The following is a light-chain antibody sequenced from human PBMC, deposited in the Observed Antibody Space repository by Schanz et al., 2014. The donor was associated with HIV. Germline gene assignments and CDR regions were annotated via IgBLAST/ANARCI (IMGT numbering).Light chain of an antibody. CDR3: ALYLGSGIWV. CDR2: NTN. J-gene: IGLJ3*02. V-gene: IGLV8-61*01. CDR1: SGSVSPTYY. Sequence: QTVVTQEPSFSVSPGGTVTLTCGFSSGSVSPTYYPSWYQQTPGQAPRTLIYNTNSRSSGVPDRFSGSFLGNKAALTITGAQADDECDYYCALYLGSGIWVFGGGTKLTVL.